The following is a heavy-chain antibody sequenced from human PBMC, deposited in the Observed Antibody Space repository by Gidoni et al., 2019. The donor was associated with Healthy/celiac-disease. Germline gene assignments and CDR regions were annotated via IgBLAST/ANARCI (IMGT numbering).Heavy chain of an antibody. J-gene: IGHJ4*02. D-gene: IGHD1-26*01. V-gene: IGHV5-51*01. CDR1: GYSFTSYW. CDR3: ASSHNPVEWVDY. Sequence: EVQLLQSGAEVKKPGASLKIPCTASGYSFTSYWIGWVRQMPGKGLEWMGIIYPGDSDTRYSPSFQGQVTISADKSSSTAYLQWSSLKASDTAMYYCASSHNPVEWVDYWGQGTLVTVSS. CDR2: IYPGDSDT.